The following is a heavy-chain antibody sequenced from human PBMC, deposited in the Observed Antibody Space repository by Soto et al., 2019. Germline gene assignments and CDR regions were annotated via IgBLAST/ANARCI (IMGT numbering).Heavy chain of an antibody. D-gene: IGHD3-3*01. CDR3: ARLSTLRSGYYKPLHFDY. Sequence: SETLSLTCTFSGFSISSSSYYWGWIRQPPGKGLEWIGSIYYSGSTYYNPSLKSRVTISVDTSKNQFSLKLSSVTAADTAVYYCARLSTLRSGYYKPLHFDYWGQGTLVTVSS. V-gene: IGHV4-39*01. J-gene: IGHJ4*02. CDR1: GFSISSSSYY. CDR2: IYYSGST.